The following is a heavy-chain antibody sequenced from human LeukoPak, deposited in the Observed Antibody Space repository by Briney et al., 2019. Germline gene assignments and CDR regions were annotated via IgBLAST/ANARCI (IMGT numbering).Heavy chain of an antibody. CDR2: IKQDGSEK. Sequence: GGSLRLSCAASGFTFSSYWMSWVRQAPGKGLEWVANIKQDGSEKYYVDSVKGRFTISRDNAKNSLYLQMNTLRAEDTALYYCAKSNRITMRVDSYFDYWGQGTLVTVSS. D-gene: IGHD3-22*01. CDR1: GFTFSSYW. V-gene: IGHV3-7*03. CDR3: AKSNRITMRVDSYFDY. J-gene: IGHJ4*02.